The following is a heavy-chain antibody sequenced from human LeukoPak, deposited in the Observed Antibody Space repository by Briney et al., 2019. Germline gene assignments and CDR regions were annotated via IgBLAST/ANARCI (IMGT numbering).Heavy chain of an antibody. CDR2: IKQDGSEK. D-gene: IGHD6-13*01. V-gene: IGHV3-7*01. Sequence: GGSLRLSCAASGFTVSSNYMSWVRQAPGKGLEWVANIKQDGSEKYYVDSVKGRFTISRDNAKNSLYLQMNSLRAEDTAVYYCARDSAAAGHDYWGQETLVTVSS. CDR1: GFTVSSNY. CDR3: ARDSAAAGHDY. J-gene: IGHJ4*02.